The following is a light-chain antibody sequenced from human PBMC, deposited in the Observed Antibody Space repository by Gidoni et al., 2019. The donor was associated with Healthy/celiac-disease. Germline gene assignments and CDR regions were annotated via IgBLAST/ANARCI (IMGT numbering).Light chain of an antibody. CDR1: QSVSSY. V-gene: IGKV3-11*01. J-gene: IGKJ3*01. CDR2: DAS. Sequence: EIVLTQSPATLSLSPGERATLSCRASQSVSSYLAWYQQKPGQAPRPLIYDASTRATGIPARFSGSGSGTDFTLTISSLEPEDFAVYYCQQRSNWPPGFTFGPGTKVDIK. CDR3: QQRSNWPPGFT.